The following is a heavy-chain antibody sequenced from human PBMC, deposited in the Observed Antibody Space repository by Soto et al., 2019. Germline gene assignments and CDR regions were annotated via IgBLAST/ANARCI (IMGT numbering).Heavy chain of an antibody. J-gene: IGHJ3*02. Sequence: EVQLVESGGGLVQPGGSLRPSCAASGFTFRSYAMHWVRQAPGKGLEYVSAISSNGGSTYYANSVKGRFTISRDNSKNTLYLQMGSLRAEDMAGYYCARGCRSTSCDAFAFDIWGQGTRVTVSS. D-gene: IGHD2-2*01. CDR1: GFTFRSYA. CDR2: ISSNGGST. CDR3: ARGCRSTSCDAFAFDI. V-gene: IGHV3-64*01.